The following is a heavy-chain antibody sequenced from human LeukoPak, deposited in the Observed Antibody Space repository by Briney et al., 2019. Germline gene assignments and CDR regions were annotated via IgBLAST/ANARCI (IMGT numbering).Heavy chain of an antibody. D-gene: IGHD6-13*01. CDR1: GFTFGDYA. CDR2: IRSKAYGGTT. CDR3: TRVLAEAGRWFDP. V-gene: IGHV3-49*03. J-gene: IGHJ5*02. Sequence: GGSLRLSCTTSGFTFGDYAMSWFRQAPGKGLEWVGFIRSKAYGGTTEYAASVKGRFTISRDDYKGIASLQMNSLKTEDTAVYYCTRVLAEAGRWFDPWGQGTLVTASS.